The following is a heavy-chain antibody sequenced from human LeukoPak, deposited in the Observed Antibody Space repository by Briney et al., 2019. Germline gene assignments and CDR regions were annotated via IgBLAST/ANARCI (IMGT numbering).Heavy chain of an antibody. J-gene: IGHJ5*02. CDR3: ARDGLRVGGSAPFP. CDR1: GYTFTSYG. Sequence: GASVKVSCKASGYTFTSYGISWVRQAPGQGVEWMGWISAYNGNTNYAQKLQGRVTMTTDTSTSTAYMELRSLRSDDTAVYYCARDGLRVGGSAPFPWGQGTLVTVSS. CDR2: ISAYNGNT. V-gene: IGHV1-18*01. D-gene: IGHD3-10*01.